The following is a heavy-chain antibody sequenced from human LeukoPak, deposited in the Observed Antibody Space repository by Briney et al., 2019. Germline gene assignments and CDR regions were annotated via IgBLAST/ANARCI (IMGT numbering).Heavy chain of an antibody. V-gene: IGHV3-43*02. D-gene: IGHD6-13*01. Sequence: PGGSLRLSCAASGFTFDDYAMHWVRQAPGKDLEWVSLISGDGGSTYYADSVKGRFTISRDNSKNSLYLQMNSLRTEDTALYYCAKDIVSSWVPSWFDPWGQGTLVTVSS. J-gene: IGHJ5*02. CDR1: GFTFDDYA. CDR2: ISGDGGST. CDR3: AKDIVSSWVPSWFDP.